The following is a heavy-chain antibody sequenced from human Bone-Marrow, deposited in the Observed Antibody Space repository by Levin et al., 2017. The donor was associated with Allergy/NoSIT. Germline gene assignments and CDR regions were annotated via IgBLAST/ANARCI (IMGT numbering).Heavy chain of an antibody. J-gene: IGHJ4*02. CDR2: ISPSGATI. CDR1: SC. CDR3: ARGRPPLVLDY. D-gene: IGHD3-10*02. V-gene: IGHV3-11*01. Sequence: SCMTWIRQPPGQGLEWVVDISPSGATINYADSVKGRFTASRDNAKNSLHLQMNSLRVDDTAVYYCARGRPPLVLDYWGQGALVSVDS.